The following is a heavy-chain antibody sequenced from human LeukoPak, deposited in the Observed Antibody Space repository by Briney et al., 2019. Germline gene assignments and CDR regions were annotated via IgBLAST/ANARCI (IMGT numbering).Heavy chain of an antibody. D-gene: IGHD3-22*01. V-gene: IGHV5-51*01. CDR2: IYPGDSDT. CDR3: ARQHPNYYDSSGYFVN. J-gene: IGHJ4*02. Sequence: ESLKISCKGSGYSFTSYWIGWVRQMPGKGLEWMGVIYPGDSDTRYSPSFQGQVTISADKSVSTAYLQWSSLKASDTAMYYCARQHPNYYDSSGYFVNWGQGTLVTVSS. CDR1: GYSFTSYW.